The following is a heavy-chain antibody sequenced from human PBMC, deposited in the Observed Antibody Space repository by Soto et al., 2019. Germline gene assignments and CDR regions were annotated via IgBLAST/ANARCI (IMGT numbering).Heavy chain of an antibody. Sequence: QVQLVQSGAEVKKPGSSVKVSCKASGGTFSSYTISWVRQAPGQGLEWMGRIIPILGIANYAQKFQGRVTITADKSTITADMELSSLRSEDMAVYYCARDPPWGWGAFDIWGQGTMVTVSS. CDR3: ARDPPWGWGAFDI. D-gene: IGHD7-27*01. CDR1: GGTFSSYT. J-gene: IGHJ3*02. V-gene: IGHV1-69*08. CDR2: IIPILGIA.